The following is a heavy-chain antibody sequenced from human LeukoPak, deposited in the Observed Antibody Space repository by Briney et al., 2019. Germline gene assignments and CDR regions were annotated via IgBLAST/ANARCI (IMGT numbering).Heavy chain of an antibody. Sequence: SVKVSCKASGYTFTGYYVHWVRQAPGQGLKWMGWINPYSGDTNYAQNFQGRVTMTRDTSISTAYMELSSLKSDDTAVYYCARLAMSGIGSDDFWGQGTLVTVSS. J-gene: IGHJ4*02. CDR3: ARLAMSGIGSDDF. D-gene: IGHD6-19*01. CDR1: GYTFTGYY. CDR2: INPYSGDT. V-gene: IGHV1-2*02.